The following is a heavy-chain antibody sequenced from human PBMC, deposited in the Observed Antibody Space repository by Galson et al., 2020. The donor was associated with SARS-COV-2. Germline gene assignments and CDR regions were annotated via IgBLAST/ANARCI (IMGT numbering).Heavy chain of an antibody. J-gene: IGHJ4*02. Sequence: ASVKVSCKASGYTFISYHLHWVRQAPGQGLEWMGIINPRDDITAYAQNLQGRVTLTRDTSTRTVYMELSSLRSEDTAVYFCAREVEDTVTTTFDYWGQGTLVTVSS. CDR3: AREVEDTVTTTFDY. CDR2: INPRDDIT. CDR1: GYTFISYH. D-gene: IGHD4-17*01. V-gene: IGHV1-46*04.